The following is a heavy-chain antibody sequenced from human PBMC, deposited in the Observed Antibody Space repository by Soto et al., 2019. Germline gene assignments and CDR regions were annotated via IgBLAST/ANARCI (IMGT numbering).Heavy chain of an antibody. J-gene: IGHJ6*02. CDR1: GYSFTSYW. CDR3: ARLAVGSPGALYDFWSGYLSDYYGMDV. D-gene: IGHD3-3*01. Sequence: GESLKISCKGSGYSFTSYWIGWVRQMPGKGLEWMGIIYPGDSDTRYSPSFQGQVTISADKSISTAYLQWSSLKASDTAMYYCARLAVGSPGALYDFWSGYLSDYYGMDVWGQGTTVTVSS. V-gene: IGHV5-51*01. CDR2: IYPGDSDT.